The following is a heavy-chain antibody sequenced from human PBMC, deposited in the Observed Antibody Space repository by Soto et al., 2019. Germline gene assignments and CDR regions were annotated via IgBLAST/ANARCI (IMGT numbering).Heavy chain of an antibody. J-gene: IGHJ4*02. D-gene: IGHD2-2*01. Sequence: GGSLRLSCTASGFAFSQYGMSWVRQAPGKGLEWVSSIRSFDYRTNYADSVKGRFTISRDNSKSTLYLQMNSLRGEDTAVYYCAKPNLYCSSTSCYDYWGQGTLVTVSS. CDR3: AKPNLYCSSTSCYDY. CDR1: GFAFSQYG. CDR2: IRSFDYRT. V-gene: IGHV3-23*01.